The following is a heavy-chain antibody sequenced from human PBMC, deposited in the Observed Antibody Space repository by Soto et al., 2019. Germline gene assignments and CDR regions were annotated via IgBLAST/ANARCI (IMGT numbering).Heavy chain of an antibody. CDR2: ISGSGGST. V-gene: IGHV3-23*01. CDR1: GFTFSSYA. Sequence: EVQLLESGGGLVQPGGSLRLSCAASGFTFSSYAMSWVRQAPGKGLEWVSAISGSGGSTYYADSVKGRFTISRDNSKNTLYLQMNRLRAEDTAVYYCASNLPGSGSYFYYYYYMDVWGKGTTVTVSS. J-gene: IGHJ6*03. CDR3: ASNLPGSGSYFYYYYYMDV. D-gene: IGHD3-10*01.